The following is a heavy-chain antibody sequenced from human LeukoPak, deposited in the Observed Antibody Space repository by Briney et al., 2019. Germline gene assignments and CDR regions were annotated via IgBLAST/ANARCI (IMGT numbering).Heavy chain of an antibody. CDR1: GYTFTSYD. D-gene: IGHD2-15*01. J-gene: IGHJ6*02. CDR3: ARDDCSGGSCYFHYYYGMDV. CDR2: ITPILGIA. Sequence: SVKVSCKASGYTFTSYDINWVRQATGQGLEWMGRITPILGIANYAQKFQGRVTITADKSTSTAYMELSSLRSEDTAVYYCARDDCSGGSCYFHYYYGMDVWGQGTTVTVSS. V-gene: IGHV1-69*04.